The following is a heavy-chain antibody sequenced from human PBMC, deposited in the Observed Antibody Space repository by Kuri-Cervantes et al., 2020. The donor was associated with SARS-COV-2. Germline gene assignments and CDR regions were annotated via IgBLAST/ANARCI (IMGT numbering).Heavy chain of an antibody. CDR1: GGSISSSSYY. V-gene: IGHV4-61*05. CDR2: IYYSGST. J-gene: IGHJ5*02. Sequence: GSLRLSCTVSGGSISSSSYYWGWIRQPPGKGLEWIRYIYYSGSTNYNPSLKSRVTISVDTSKNQFSLKLSSVTAADTAVYYCARVHHDFWSGYYSAGWFDPWGQGTLVTVSS. D-gene: IGHD3-3*01. CDR3: ARVHHDFWSGYYSAGWFDP.